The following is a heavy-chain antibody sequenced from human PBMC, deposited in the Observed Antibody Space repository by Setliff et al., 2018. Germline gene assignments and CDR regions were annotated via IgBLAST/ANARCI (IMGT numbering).Heavy chain of an antibody. CDR1: GGSISSYY. CDR3: ARTVYGSGSPTILFDI. J-gene: IGHJ3*02. CDR2: IYTSGST. Sequence: PSETLSLTCTVSGGSISSYYWGWIRQPAGKGLEWIGRIYTSGSTNYNPSLKSRVTMSVDTSKNQFSLKLSSVTAADTAVYYCARTVYGSGSPTILFDIWGQGTMVTVSS. V-gene: IGHV4-4*07. D-gene: IGHD3-10*01.